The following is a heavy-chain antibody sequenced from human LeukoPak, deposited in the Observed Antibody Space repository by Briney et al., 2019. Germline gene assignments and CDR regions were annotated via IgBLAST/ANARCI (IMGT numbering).Heavy chain of an antibody. Sequence: GGSLRLSCAASGFTFDDYAMHWVRQAPGKGLEWVSSISSSSSYIYYADSVKGRVTISRDNAKNSLYLQMNSLRAEDTAVYYCARERGYRDYWGQGTLVTVSS. J-gene: IGHJ4*02. CDR3: ARERGYRDY. V-gene: IGHV3-21*01. CDR2: ISSSSSYI. D-gene: IGHD3-16*02. CDR1: GFTFDDYA.